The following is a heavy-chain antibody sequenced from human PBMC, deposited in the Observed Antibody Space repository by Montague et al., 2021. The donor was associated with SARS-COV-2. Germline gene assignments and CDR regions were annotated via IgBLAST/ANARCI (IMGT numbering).Heavy chain of an antibody. CDR2: IYYSGST. J-gene: IGHJ4*02. D-gene: IGHD3-10*01. V-gene: IGHV4-39*01. CDR3: ARREDYYGSGSYPN. CDR1: GGSISSSSYY. Sequence: SGTLSLTCTVSGGSISSSSYYWGWIRQPPGKGLEWIGSIYYSGSTYYNPSLKSRVTISVDTSKNQFSLKLSSVTAADTAVYYCARREDYYGSGSYPNWGQGTLVTVSS.